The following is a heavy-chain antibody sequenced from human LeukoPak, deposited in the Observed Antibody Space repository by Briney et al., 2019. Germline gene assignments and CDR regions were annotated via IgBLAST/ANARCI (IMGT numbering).Heavy chain of an antibody. CDR2: ISSSGSTR. D-gene: IGHD2-21*02. V-gene: IGHV3-48*03. J-gene: IGHJ3*02. CDR3: ARTYWVVTGPAFDI. Sequence: GGSLRLSCAASGFTSSSYEMNWVRQAPGKGLEGVSYISSSGSTRYYADSVKGRFTISRDNAKNSLYLQMSSLRAEDTAVYYCARTYWVVTGPAFDIWGQGTMVTVSS. CDR1: GFTSSSYE.